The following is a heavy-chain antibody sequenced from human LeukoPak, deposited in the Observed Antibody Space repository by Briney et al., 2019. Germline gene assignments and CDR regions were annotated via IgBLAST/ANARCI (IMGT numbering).Heavy chain of an antibody. J-gene: IGHJ4*02. CDR2: VNSDGSST. V-gene: IGHV3-74*01. D-gene: IGHD6-13*01. CDR3: ARAGIAAPTSY. CDR1: GFTFSSYW. Sequence: GGSLRLSCAASGFTFSSYWMHWVRHAPGKGLVWVSRVNSDGSSTTYADSVKGRFTISRDTAKNTLYLQMNSLRAEDTAVYYCARAGIAAPTSYWGQGTLVTVSS.